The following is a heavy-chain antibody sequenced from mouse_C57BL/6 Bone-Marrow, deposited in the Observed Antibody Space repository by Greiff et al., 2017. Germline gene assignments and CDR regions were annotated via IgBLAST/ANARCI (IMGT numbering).Heavy chain of an antibody. V-gene: IGHV1-19*01. CDR2: INPYNGGT. CDR3: ARSHYSNYGAWFAY. D-gene: IGHD2-5*01. Sequence: VQLKQSGPVLVKPGASVKMSCKASGYTFTDYYMNWVKQSHGKSLEWIGVINPYNGGTSYNQKFKGKATLTVDKSSSTAYMELNSLTSEDSAVXYCARSHYSNYGAWFAYWGQGTLVTVSA. CDR1: GYTFTDYY. J-gene: IGHJ3*01.